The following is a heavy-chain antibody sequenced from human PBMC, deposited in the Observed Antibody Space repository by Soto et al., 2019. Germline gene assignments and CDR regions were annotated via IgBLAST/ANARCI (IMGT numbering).Heavy chain of an antibody. CDR3: ARLRLNWFDP. CDR2: IYYSGST. CDR1: GGSISSYY. V-gene: IGHV4-59*01. Sequence: LSLTCTVSGGSISSYYWSWIRQPPGKGLEWIGYIYYSGSTNYNPSLKSRVTISVDTSKNQFSLKLSSVTAADTAVYYCARLRLNWFDPWGQGTLVTVSS. J-gene: IGHJ5*02.